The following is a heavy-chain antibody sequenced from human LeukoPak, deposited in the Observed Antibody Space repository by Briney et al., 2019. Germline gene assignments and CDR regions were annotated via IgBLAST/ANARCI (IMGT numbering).Heavy chain of an antibody. V-gene: IGHV1-18*04. Sequence: ASVKVSCKASGYTFTSYGISWVRQAPGQGLEWMGWISAYNGNTNYAQKLQGRVTMTTDTSTSTAYTELRSLRSDDTAVYYCARLYCSSTSCYISGWFDPWGQGTLVTVSS. J-gene: IGHJ5*02. CDR3: ARLYCSSTSCYISGWFDP. D-gene: IGHD2-2*02. CDR1: GYTFTSYG. CDR2: ISAYNGNT.